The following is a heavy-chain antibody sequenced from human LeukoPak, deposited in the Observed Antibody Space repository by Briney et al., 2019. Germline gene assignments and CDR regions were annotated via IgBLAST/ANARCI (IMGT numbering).Heavy chain of an antibody. Sequence: SETLSLTCTVSGGSISSSSYYWGWIRQPPGKGLEWIGSIYYSWSTYYNPSLKSRVTISVNTSQKQFSLKLGSVTAADTAVYYCARHGSIATGAFTHWGQGTLVTVSS. V-gene: IGHV4-39*01. CDR1: GGSISSSSYY. CDR2: IYYSWST. D-gene: IGHD6-13*01. J-gene: IGHJ4*02. CDR3: ARHGSIATGAFTH.